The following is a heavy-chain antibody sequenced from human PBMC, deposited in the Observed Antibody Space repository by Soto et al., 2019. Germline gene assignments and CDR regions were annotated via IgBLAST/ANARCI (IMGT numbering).Heavy chain of an antibody. CDR2: IYYTGST. Sequence: SETLSLTCTVSGGSVSSGSHYWNWIRQPPGKGLEWIGYIYYTGSTNYSPSLTSRVTLSLDTSKNQFSLKLRSVTAADTAVYFCARDSAMVWDYYYGLDVWGQGTTVTVSS. D-gene: IGHD5-18*01. CDR3: ARDSAMVWDYYYGLDV. J-gene: IGHJ6*02. CDR1: GGSVSSGSHY. V-gene: IGHV4-61*01.